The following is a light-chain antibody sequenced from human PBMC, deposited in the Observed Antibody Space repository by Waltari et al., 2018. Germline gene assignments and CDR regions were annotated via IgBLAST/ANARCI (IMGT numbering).Light chain of an antibody. CDR3: QQFNTYPLT. J-gene: IGKJ4*01. CDR2: GAS. CDR1: QGIRTR. V-gene: IGKV1-13*02. Sequence: AIQLTQAPSSLSASVGDGVIVTCRASQGIRTRLAWYQQRPGRAPKVLIFGASVLQSGVPSRFSGSGSGTDFTLTISSVQPEDFATYYCQQFNTYPLTFGGGTKVEIK.